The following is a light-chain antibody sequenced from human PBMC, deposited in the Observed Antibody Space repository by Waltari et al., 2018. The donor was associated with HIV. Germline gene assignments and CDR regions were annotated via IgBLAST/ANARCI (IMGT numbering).Light chain of an antibody. CDR3: QSYDSSLSGWV. J-gene: IGLJ3*02. CDR2: GNY. V-gene: IGLV1-40*01. Sequence: QSVLTQPPSVSGAPGQRVTISCTPSSSHTGAGYDIHWYQQLPGTAPKLLIYGNYNRPSGVPDRFSGSKSGTSASLAITGLQAEDEADYYCQSYDSSLSGWVFGGGTKLTVL. CDR1: SSHTGAGYD.